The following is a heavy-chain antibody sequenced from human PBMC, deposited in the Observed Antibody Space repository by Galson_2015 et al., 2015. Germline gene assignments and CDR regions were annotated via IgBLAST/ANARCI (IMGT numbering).Heavy chain of an antibody. D-gene: IGHD3-10*01. Sequence: SETLSLTCAVSGGSISSSNWWSWVRQPPGKGLEWIGEIYHSGSTNYNPSLKSRVTISVDKSKNQFSLKLSSVTAADTAVYYCARALSTMVRGSQPYDYWGQGTLVTVSS. V-gene: IGHV4-4*02. CDR3: ARALSTMVRGSQPYDY. J-gene: IGHJ4*02. CDR1: GGSISSSNW. CDR2: IYHSGST.